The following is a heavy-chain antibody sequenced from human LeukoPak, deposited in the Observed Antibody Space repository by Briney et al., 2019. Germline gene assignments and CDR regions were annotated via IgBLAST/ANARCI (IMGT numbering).Heavy chain of an antibody. CDR2: ISGSGGST. CDR3: AKEDSSGWPTNYYYYYYMDV. Sequence: GGSLRLSCAASGFTFSSYAMSWVRQAPGKGLEWVSTISGSGGSTYYADSVKGRFTISRDNSKNTLYLQMNSLRAEDTAVYYCAKEDSSGWPTNYYYYYYMDVWGKGTTVTVSS. D-gene: IGHD6-19*01. J-gene: IGHJ6*03. CDR1: GFTFSSYA. V-gene: IGHV3-23*01.